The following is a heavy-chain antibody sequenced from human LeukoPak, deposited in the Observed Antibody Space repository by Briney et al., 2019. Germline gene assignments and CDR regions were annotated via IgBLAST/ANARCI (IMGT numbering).Heavy chain of an antibody. CDR3: AILGRYYYYMDV. CDR2: IYSGGST. CDR1: GFTVSSNY. Sequence: GGSLGLSCAASGFTVSSNYMSWVRQAPGKGLEWVSVIYSGGSTYYADSVKGRFTISRDNSKNTLYLQMNSLRAEDTAVYYCAILGRYYYYMDVWGKGTTVTISS. J-gene: IGHJ6*03. D-gene: IGHD1-26*01. V-gene: IGHV3-53*01.